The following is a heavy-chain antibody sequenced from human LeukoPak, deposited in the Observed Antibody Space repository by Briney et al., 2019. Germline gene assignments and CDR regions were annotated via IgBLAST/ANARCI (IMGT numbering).Heavy chain of an antibody. CDR2: IYHSGST. D-gene: IGHD3-22*01. J-gene: IGHJ4*02. V-gene: IGHV4-30-2*01. CDR3: ATSDSTGYYVDY. CDR1: GGSISSGGYY. Sequence: SETLSLTCTVSGGSISSGGYYWSWIRQPPGKGLEWIGYIYHSGSTCYNPSLKSRVTISVDRSKNQFSLKLSSVTAADTAVYYCATSDSTGYYVDYWGQGTLVTVSP.